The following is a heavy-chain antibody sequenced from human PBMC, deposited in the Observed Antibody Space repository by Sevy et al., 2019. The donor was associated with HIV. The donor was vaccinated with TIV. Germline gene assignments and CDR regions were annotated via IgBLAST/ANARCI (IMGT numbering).Heavy chain of an antibody. Sequence: ASVKVSCKASGYTFTGYYMHWVRQAPGQGLEWMGRINPNSGGTNYAQKFQGRVTMTRDTSISTAYMELSRVRSDDTAVYYCARVDNYDILTGYYDWYFDLWGRGTLVTVSS. CDR3: ARVDNYDILTGYYDWYFDL. J-gene: IGHJ2*01. CDR1: GYTFTGYY. CDR2: INPNSGGT. V-gene: IGHV1-2*06. D-gene: IGHD3-9*01.